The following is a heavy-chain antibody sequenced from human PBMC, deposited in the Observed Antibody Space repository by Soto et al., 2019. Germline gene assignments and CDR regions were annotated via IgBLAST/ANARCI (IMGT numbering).Heavy chain of an antibody. CDR3: AREYGDPFPSNWFDP. CDR2: IYHSGNT. J-gene: IGHJ5*02. D-gene: IGHD4-17*01. CDR1: GGSISSGNYY. V-gene: IGHV4-31*03. Sequence: QVQLQESGPGLVKPSQTLSLTCTVSGGSISSGNYYWSWLRQHPGKGLEWIGYIYHSGNTYYNPSLKSRVTISVDTSKNQFSLKLSSVTAADTAIYYCAREYGDPFPSNWFDPWGQGTLVTVSS.